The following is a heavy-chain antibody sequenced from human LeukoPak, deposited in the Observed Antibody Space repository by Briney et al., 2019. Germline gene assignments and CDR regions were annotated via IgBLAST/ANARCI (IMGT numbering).Heavy chain of an antibody. J-gene: IGHJ4*02. CDR3: ARRYSGSSLYY. CDR1: GFTFSTYW. D-gene: IGHD6-13*01. CDR2: IKQDGIER. V-gene: IGHV3-7*02. Sequence: GGSLRLSCAASGFTFSTYWMTWVRQAPGKGLEWVATIKQDGIERYYVDSVKGRFTISRDTAHNSLYLQMNSLRAEDTAVYYFARRYSGSSLYYWGQGTLVTVSS.